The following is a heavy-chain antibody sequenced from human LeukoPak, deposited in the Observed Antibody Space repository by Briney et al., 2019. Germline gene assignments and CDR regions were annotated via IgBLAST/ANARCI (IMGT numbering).Heavy chain of an antibody. V-gene: IGHV5-51*01. Sequence: GESLMISCKGSGYSFTSYWIGRVRQMPGKGLERMGIIYPGDSDTRYSPSFQGQVTISADKSISTAYLQWSSLKASDTAMYYCARRVSVYGSSTFGWFDPWGQGTLVTVSS. D-gene: IGHD2-2*01. CDR2: IYPGDSDT. CDR3: ARRVSVYGSSTFGWFDP. J-gene: IGHJ5*02. CDR1: GYSFTSYW.